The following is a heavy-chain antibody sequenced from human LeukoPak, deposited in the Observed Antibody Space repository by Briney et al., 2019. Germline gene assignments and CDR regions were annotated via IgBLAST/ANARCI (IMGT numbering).Heavy chain of an antibody. Sequence: GGSLRLSCAASGFTFGSFSMNWVRQAPGKGLEWVSFIGSGSSTIYYADSVKGRFTISRDNAKNSMYLQMDSLRAEDTAVYYCANALLDTSGYYYVGSDYWGQGTLVTVSS. CDR2: IGSGSSTI. J-gene: IGHJ4*02. CDR3: ANALLDTSGYYYVGSDY. D-gene: IGHD3-22*01. V-gene: IGHV3-48*01. CDR1: GFTFGSFS.